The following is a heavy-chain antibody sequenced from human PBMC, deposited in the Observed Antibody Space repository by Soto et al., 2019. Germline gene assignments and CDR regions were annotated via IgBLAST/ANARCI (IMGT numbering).Heavy chain of an antibody. Sequence: PVGSLRLSCAASGFTFSSYGRHCVRQAPGKVLEWGAVIWYNGSNKYYADSVKGRFTISRDNSKRTLYLQMTSLRGEDTAVYYCAKATNFGVGPDYYYYHGLDVWGQGTTVTVSS. J-gene: IGHJ6*02. CDR3: AKATNFGVGPDYYYYHGLDV. CDR2: IWYNGSNK. CDR1: GFTFSSYG. D-gene: IGHD3-3*01. V-gene: IGHV3-33*06.